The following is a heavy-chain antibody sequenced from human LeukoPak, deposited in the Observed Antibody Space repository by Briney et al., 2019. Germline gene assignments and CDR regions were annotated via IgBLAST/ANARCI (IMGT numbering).Heavy chain of an antibody. CDR3: ARYSSGYYPPSSFDY. Sequence: ASVKVSCKASGYTFTSYYMHWVRQAPGQGLEWMGIINPSGGSTSYAQKFQGRVTMTRDTSTSTVYMELGSLRSEDTAVYYCARYSSGYYPPSSFDYWGQGTLVTVSS. J-gene: IGHJ4*02. V-gene: IGHV1-46*01. D-gene: IGHD3-22*01. CDR1: GYTFTSYY. CDR2: INPSGGST.